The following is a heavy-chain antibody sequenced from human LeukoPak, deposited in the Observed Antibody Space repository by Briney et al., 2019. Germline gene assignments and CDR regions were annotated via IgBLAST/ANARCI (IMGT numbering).Heavy chain of an antibody. CDR2: INHSGST. V-gene: IGHV4-34*01. J-gene: IGHJ4*02. Sequence: SETLSLTCAVYGGSFSGYYWSWIRQPPGKGLEWIGEINHSGSTNYNPSLKSRVTISVDTSKNQFSLKLSSVTAPDTAVYYCATAPYYYGSGSYYNWGQGTLVTVSS. CDR1: GGSFSGYY. D-gene: IGHD3-10*01. CDR3: ATAPYYYGSGSYYN.